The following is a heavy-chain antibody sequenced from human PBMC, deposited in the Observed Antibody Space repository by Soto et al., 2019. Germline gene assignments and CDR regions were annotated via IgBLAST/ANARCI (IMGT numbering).Heavy chain of an antibody. D-gene: IGHD3-22*01. CDR1: GFTFSSYG. V-gene: IGHV3-30*03. CDR2: ISYDGSNK. Sequence: PGGSLRLSCAASGFTFSSYGMHWVRQAPGKGLEWVAVISYDGSNKYYADSVKGRFTISRDNSKNTLYPQMNSLRAEDTAVYYCARFYYDSSGYLPSPYYYYYGTDVWGQGTTVTVSS. CDR3: ARFYYDSSGYLPSPYYYYYGTDV. J-gene: IGHJ6*02.